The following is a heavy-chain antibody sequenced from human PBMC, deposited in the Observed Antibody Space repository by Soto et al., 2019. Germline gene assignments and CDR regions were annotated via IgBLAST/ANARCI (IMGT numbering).Heavy chain of an antibody. D-gene: IGHD4-17*01. CDR3: ARASALAPYASYYYYYYGMDV. Sequence: GGSLRLSCAASGFTFSSYAMHWVRQAPGKGLEWVAVISYDGSNKYYADSVKGRFTISRDNSKNTLYLQMNSLKAEDTAVYYCARASALAPYASYYYYYYGMDVWGQGTTVTVSS. CDR2: ISYDGSNK. J-gene: IGHJ6*02. CDR1: GFTFSSYA. V-gene: IGHV3-30-3*01.